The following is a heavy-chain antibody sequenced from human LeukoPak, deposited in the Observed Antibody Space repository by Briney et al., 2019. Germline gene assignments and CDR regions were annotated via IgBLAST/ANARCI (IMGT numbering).Heavy chain of an antibody. D-gene: IGHD5-24*01. CDR2: IVVGSGNT. Sequence: SVKVSCKASGFTFTNSAIQWVRQARGQRLEWVGWIVVGSGNTNCAQKFQERVTITRDMSTSTAYIELSSLRSEGTAVYYCAKSGYNRFDYWGQGTLVTVSS. CDR3: AKSGYNRFDY. J-gene: IGHJ4*02. CDR1: GFTFTNSA. V-gene: IGHV1-58*02.